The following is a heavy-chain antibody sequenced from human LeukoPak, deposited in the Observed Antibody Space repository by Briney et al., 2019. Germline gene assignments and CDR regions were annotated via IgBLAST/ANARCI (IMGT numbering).Heavy chain of an antibody. CDR3: ARSPGDFWSGYYMANYFDY. J-gene: IGHJ4*02. CDR2: INPNSGGT. D-gene: IGHD3-3*01. CDR1: GYTFTGYY. Sequence: ASVKVSCKASGYTFTGYYMHWVRQAPGQGLEWMGWINPNSGGTNYARKFQGRVTMTRDTSISTAYMELSRLRSDDTAVYYCARSPGDFWSGYYMANYFDYWGQGTLVTVSS. V-gene: IGHV1-2*02.